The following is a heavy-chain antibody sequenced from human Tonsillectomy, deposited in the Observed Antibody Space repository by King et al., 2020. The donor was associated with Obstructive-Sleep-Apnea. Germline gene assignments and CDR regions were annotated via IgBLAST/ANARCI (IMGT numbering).Heavy chain of an antibody. Sequence: VQLVESGGGVVQPGRSLRLSCAASGFTFSSYGMHWVRQAPGKGLEWVAVIWYDGSNKYYADSVKGRFTISRDNSKNTLYLQMNSLRAEDTAVYYCAKVESLHCSGGCCYMWPDYYYYGMDVWGQGTTVTLSS. CDR2: IWYDGSNK. CDR3: AKVESLHCSGGCCYMWPDYYYYGMDV. V-gene: IGHV3-33*06. D-gene: IGHD2-15*01. CDR1: GFTFSSYG. J-gene: IGHJ6*02.